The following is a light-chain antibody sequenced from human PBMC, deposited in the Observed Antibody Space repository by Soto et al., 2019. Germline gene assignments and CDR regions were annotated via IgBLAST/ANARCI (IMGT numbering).Light chain of an antibody. CDR1: DSNVAIGY. CDR3: AAWYHSLRSYV. V-gene: IGLV1-47*01. Sequence: QSVLTQPSSASGTPGQTVTMSCSGSDSNVAIGYVYWYQQLPGTAPKLLIYKNHQRPSGVPDRFSGSKSGTSASLAVSGLRSEDEAEYYCAAWYHSLRSYVFGSGTKLPVL. J-gene: IGLJ1*01. CDR2: KNH.